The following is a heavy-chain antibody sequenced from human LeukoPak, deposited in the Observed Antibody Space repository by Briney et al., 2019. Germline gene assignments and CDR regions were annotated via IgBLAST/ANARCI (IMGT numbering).Heavy chain of an antibody. V-gene: IGHV1-24*01. CDR3: ATECGYSGYDSCEDY. J-gene: IGHJ4*02. D-gene: IGHD5-12*01. CDR1: GYTLTELS. Sequence: ASVKVSCKVSGYTLTELSMHWVRQAPGKELEWMVGFDPEDGETIYAQKFQGRVTMTEDTSTDTAYMELSSLRSEDTAVYYCATECGYSGYDSCEDYWGQGTLVTVSS. CDR2: FDPEDGET.